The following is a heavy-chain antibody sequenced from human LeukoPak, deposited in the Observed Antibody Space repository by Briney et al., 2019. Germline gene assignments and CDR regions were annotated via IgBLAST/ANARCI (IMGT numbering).Heavy chain of an antibody. CDR3: ATYYYDSSGYYPFDY. CDR1: GGTFSSYA. Sequence: GSSVKVSCKASGGTFSSYAISWVRQAPGQGLEWMGRIIPILGIANYAQKFQGRVTITADKSTSTAYMELSSLRSEDTAVYYCATYYYDSSGYYPFDYWGQGTLVTVSS. J-gene: IGHJ4*02. D-gene: IGHD3-22*01. V-gene: IGHV1-69*04. CDR2: IIPILGIA.